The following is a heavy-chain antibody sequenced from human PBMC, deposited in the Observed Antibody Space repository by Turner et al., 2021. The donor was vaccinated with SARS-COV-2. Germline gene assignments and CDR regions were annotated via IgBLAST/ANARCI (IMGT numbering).Heavy chain of an antibody. CDR1: GFTVSSNY. D-gene: IGHD2-2*01. V-gene: IGHV3-53*01. Sequence: EVQLVESGGGLIQPGGSLRLSCAASGFTVSSNYMSWVRQAPGKGLEWVSVIYSGGSTYYADSVKGRFTISRDNSKNTLYLQMNSLRAEDTAVYYCARGHVPAASNFYYYYYGMDVWGQGTTVTVSS. J-gene: IGHJ6*02. CDR3: ARGHVPAASNFYYYYYGMDV. CDR2: IYSGGST.